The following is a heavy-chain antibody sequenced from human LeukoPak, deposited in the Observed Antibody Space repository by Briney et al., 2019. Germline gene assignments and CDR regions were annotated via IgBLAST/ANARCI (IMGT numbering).Heavy chain of an antibody. Sequence: GGSLRLSCAASGFTLTSYAMSWVRQAPGKGLEWVSSISSSSSYIYYADSVKGRFTISRDNAKNSLYLQMNSLRAEDTAVYYCARVLAAAGSDYWGQGTLVTVSS. CDR3: ARVLAAAGSDY. CDR2: ISSSSSYI. CDR1: GFTLTSYA. D-gene: IGHD6-13*01. J-gene: IGHJ4*02. V-gene: IGHV3-21*01.